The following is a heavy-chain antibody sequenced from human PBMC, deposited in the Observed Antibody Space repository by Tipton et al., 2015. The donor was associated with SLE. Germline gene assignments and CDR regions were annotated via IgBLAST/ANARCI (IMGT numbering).Heavy chain of an antibody. D-gene: IGHD3-10*01. J-gene: IGHJ6*02. Sequence: LTCIVSGGSIKNHYWSWVRQAPGKGLEWVGRVKSKTAGGATNYAAPVKGRFTISRDDSKNTLFLQMNSLGTDDTGVYYCATDEGSGRGYHYGMDVWGQGTTVTVSS. V-gene: IGHV3-15*01. CDR3: ATDEGSGRGYHYGMDV. CDR1: GGSIKNHY. CDR2: VKSKTAGGAT.